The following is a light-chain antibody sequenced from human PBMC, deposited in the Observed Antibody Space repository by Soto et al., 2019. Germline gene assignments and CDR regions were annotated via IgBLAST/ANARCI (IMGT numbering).Light chain of an antibody. CDR2: AAS. V-gene: IGKV1-39*01. J-gene: IGKJ2*01. CDR1: QSISSY. CDR3: QQSYSTPDN. Sequence: DIQMTPSPSSLSASVGDRVTITCRASQSISSYLNWYQQKPGKAPKLLIYAASSLQSVVPSRFSGSGSGTDFTLTISSLQPEDFANYYWQQSYSTPDNFGQGTRLESK.